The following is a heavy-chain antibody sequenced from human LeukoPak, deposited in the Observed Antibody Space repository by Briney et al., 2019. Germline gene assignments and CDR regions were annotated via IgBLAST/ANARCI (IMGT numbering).Heavy chain of an antibody. D-gene: IGHD3-22*01. CDR1: GFTFSSYG. Sequence: GGSLRLSCAASGFTFSSYGMHWVRQAPGKGLEWEAVIWYDGSNKYYADSVKGRFTISRDNSKNTLYLQMNSLRAEDTAVYYCASAHYYDSSDYYYYGMDVWGQGTTVTVSS. V-gene: IGHV3-33*01. CDR2: IWYDGSNK. J-gene: IGHJ6*02. CDR3: ASAHYYDSSDYYYYGMDV.